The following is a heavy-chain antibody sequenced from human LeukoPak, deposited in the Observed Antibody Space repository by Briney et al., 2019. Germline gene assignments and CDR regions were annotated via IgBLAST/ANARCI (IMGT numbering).Heavy chain of an antibody. D-gene: IGHD2-21*02. V-gene: IGHV3-48*03. CDR2: ISSSGSTK. CDR1: AFSLSTYE. J-gene: IGHJ4*02. Sequence: GGSLRLSCAASAFSLSTYEMNWVRQAPGKGLEWLSYISSSGSTKYYADSVKGRFTISRDNAKKSLYLQMNSLRAEDTAVYYCARTARWLDYWGQGTLVTVSS. CDR3: ARTARWLDY.